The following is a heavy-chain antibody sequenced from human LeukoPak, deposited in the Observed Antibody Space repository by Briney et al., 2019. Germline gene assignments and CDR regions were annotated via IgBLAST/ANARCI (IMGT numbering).Heavy chain of an antibody. CDR2: ISAYNGNT. CDR1: GYTFTSYG. D-gene: IGHD2-8*01. V-gene: IGHV1-18*01. J-gene: IGHJ6*03. Sequence: GASVKVSCKASGYTFTSYGISWVRQAPGQGLEWMGWISAYNGNTNYAQKLQGRVTMTTDTSTSTAYMELRSLRSEDTAVYYCARGEWVNPSYYYYMDVWGKGTTVTVSS. CDR3: ARGEWVNPSYYYYMDV.